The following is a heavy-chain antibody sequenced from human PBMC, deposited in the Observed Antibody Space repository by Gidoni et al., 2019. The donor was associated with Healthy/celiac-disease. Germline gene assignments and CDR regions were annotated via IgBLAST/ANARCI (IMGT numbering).Heavy chain of an antibody. V-gene: IGHV3-30*18. Sequence: QVQLVESGGGVVQPGRSLRLSCAASGFPFGRYGMHWGRQAPGKGLEWVAVISYDGSNKYYADSVKGRFTISRDNSKNTLYLQMNSLRAEDTAVYYCAKDRIFWSVYYMDVWGKGTTVTVSS. CDR2: ISYDGSNK. J-gene: IGHJ6*03. CDR3: AKDRIFWSVYYMDV. CDR1: GFPFGRYG. D-gene: IGHD3-3*01.